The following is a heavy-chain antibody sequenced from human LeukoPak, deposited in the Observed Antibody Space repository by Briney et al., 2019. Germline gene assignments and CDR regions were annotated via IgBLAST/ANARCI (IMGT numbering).Heavy chain of an antibody. V-gene: IGHV3-53*01. CDR3: AKEGRDVKNARYGMDV. J-gene: IGHJ6*02. D-gene: IGHD5-24*01. CDR2: IYSGGTT. CDR1: GITVSTTY. Sequence: PGGSLRLSCVASGITVSTTYMGWVRQAPGKGLEWVSVIYSGGTTYYADSVKGRFTFSRDTSKNTLYLQMNSLRAEDTAVYYCAKEGRDVKNARYGMDVWGQGTTVTVSS.